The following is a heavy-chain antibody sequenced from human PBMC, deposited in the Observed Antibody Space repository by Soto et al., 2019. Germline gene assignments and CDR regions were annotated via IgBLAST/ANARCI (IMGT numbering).Heavy chain of an antibody. D-gene: IGHD6-13*01. Sequence: PGESLRISCKGSGYSFTSYWIGWVRQMPGKGLEWMGSIYPGDSDTRYSPSFQGQVTISADKSISTAYLQWSSLKASDTAMYYCASHSSSWTAADYYGMGVWGQGTTVTVSS. J-gene: IGHJ6*02. CDR2: IYPGDSDT. CDR1: GYSFTSYW. CDR3: ASHSSSWTAADYYGMGV. V-gene: IGHV5-51*01.